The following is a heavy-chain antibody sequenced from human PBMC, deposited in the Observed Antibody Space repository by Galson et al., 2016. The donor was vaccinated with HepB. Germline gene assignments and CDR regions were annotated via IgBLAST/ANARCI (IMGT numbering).Heavy chain of an antibody. J-gene: IGHJ4*02. CDR1: GFTFTTYW. D-gene: IGHD1/OR15-1a*01. Sequence: SLRLSCAASGFTFTTYWMSWVRQAPGKGLEWVANIKQDESEKFYVDSVKGRFTVSRDNAKTSPFLQMRSLRAEETAVYFCATFIEENTSFESWGQGTLVTVSS. V-gene: IGHV3-7*01. CDR2: IKQDESEK. CDR3: ATFIEENTSFES.